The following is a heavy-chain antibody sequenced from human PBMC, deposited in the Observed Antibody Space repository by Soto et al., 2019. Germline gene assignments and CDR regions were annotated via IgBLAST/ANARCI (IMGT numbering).Heavy chain of an antibody. D-gene: IGHD2-2*03. CDR2: ISSSSSYI. CDR1: GSTFSSYS. Sequence: GGSLRLSCAASGSTFSSYSMNWVRQAPGKGLEWVSSISSSSSYIYYADSVKGRFTISRDNAKNSLYLQMNSLRAEGTAVYYCARDGSYYYYMDVWGKGTTVTVSS. J-gene: IGHJ6*03. V-gene: IGHV3-21*01. CDR3: ARDGSYYYYMDV.